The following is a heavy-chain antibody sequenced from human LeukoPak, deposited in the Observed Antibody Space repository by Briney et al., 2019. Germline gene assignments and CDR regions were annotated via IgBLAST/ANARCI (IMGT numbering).Heavy chain of an antibody. Sequence: ASVKVSCKASGYTFTGYYMHWVRQAPGQGLEWMGWINPNSGGTNYAQKFQGWVTMTRDTSISTAYMELSRLRSDDTAVYYCARDLQKGYYGSGSYLSYYYYYGMDVWGQGTTVTVSS. CDR3: ARDLQKGYYGSGSYLSYYYYYGMDV. CDR1: GYTFTGYY. V-gene: IGHV1-2*04. CDR2: INPNSGGT. J-gene: IGHJ6*02. D-gene: IGHD3-10*01.